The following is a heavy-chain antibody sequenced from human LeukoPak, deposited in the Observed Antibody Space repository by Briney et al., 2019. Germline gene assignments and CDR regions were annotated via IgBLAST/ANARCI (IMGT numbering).Heavy chain of an antibody. CDR2: MYPGGSDI. CDR3: ATSPHGYADY. V-gene: IGHV5-51*01. D-gene: IGHD5-18*01. Sequence: GESLKISCKGSGYSFTSYWIGWVRQTPGRGLEWMGIMYPGGSDIRYSPSFQGQVTISADKSISTGYLQWSSRKASDTAMYYCATSPHGYADYWGQGTLVSVSS. CDR1: GYSFTSYW. J-gene: IGHJ4*02.